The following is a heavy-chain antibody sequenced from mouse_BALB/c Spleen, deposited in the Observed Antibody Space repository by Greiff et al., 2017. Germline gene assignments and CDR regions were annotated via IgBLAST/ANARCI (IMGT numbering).Heavy chain of an antibody. Sequence: DVKLQESGPSLVKPSQTLSLTCSVTGDSITSGYWNWIRKFPGNKLEYMGYISYSGSTYYNPSLKSRISITRDTSKNQYYLQLNSVTTEDTATYYCARLYYRYDVGAMDYWGQGTSVTVSS. V-gene: IGHV3-8*02. D-gene: IGHD2-14*01. J-gene: IGHJ4*01. CDR2: ISYSGST. CDR1: GDSITSGY. CDR3: ARLYYRYDVGAMDY.